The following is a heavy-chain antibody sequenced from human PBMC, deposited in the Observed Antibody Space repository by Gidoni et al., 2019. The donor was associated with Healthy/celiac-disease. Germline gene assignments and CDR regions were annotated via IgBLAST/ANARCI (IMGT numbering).Heavy chain of an antibody. CDR3: ARSSGYYLFDY. CDR2: IYYSGST. D-gene: IGHD3-22*01. J-gene: IGHJ4*02. Sequence: QVQLQESCPGLVKPSQTLSITCTVSGGSISSGGYYWSWIRQHPGKGLEWIGYIYYSGSTYYNPSLKSRVTISVDTSKNQFSLKLSSVTAADTAVYYCARSSGYYLFDYWGQGTLVTVSS. V-gene: IGHV4-31*03. CDR1: GGSISSGGYY.